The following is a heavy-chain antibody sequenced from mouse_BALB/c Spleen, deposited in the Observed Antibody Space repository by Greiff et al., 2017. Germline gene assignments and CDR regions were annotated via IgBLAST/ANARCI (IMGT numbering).Heavy chain of an antibody. CDR3: ARASYGEAMDY. Sequence: EVKLVESGGGLVKPGGSLKLSCAASGFTFSSYAMSWVRQTPEKRLEWVASISSGGSTYYPDSVKGRFTISRDNARNILYLQMSSLRAEDTAMYYCARASYGEAMDYWGQGTSVTVSS. CDR1: GFTFSSYA. CDR2: ISSGGST. J-gene: IGHJ4*01. D-gene: IGHD1-1*02. V-gene: IGHV5-6-5*01.